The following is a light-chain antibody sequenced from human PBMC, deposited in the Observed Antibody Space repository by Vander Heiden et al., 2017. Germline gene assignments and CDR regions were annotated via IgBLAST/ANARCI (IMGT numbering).Light chain of an antibody. CDR3: QQFDYLPT. V-gene: IGKV1-33*01. Sequence: QMTQSPSSLSASVGDRVTITCQASHDINNCLNWYHQKPGKAPKLLNYDVSQLEAGVPSRFSGRGSGGDFTLTSSGLQPEDIGTYYCQQFDYLPTFGPGTKVEI. J-gene: IGKJ1*01. CDR1: HDINNC. CDR2: DVS.